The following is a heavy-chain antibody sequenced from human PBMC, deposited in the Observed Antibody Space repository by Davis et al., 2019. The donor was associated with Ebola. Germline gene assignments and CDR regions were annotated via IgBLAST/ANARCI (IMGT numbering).Heavy chain of an antibody. CDR2: INPNSGGT. CDR1: GYTFTGYY. D-gene: IGHD2-15*01. J-gene: IGHJ6*02. V-gene: IGHV1-2*02. CDR3: ARDGVVVVVAATSREVAYYYYGMDV. Sequence: ASVKVSCKASGYTFTGYYMHWVRQAPGQGLEWMGWINPNSGGTNYAQKFQGRVPMTRDTSISTAYMELSRLRSDDTAVYYCARDGVVVVVAATSREVAYYYYGMDVWGQGTTVTVSS.